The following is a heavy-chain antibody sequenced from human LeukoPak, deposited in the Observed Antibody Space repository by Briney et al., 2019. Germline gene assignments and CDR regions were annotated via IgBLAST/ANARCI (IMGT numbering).Heavy chain of an antibody. CDR1: GFPFGSEA. V-gene: IGHV3-23*01. CDR2: ISPAGGTT. D-gene: IGHD6-13*01. J-gene: IGHJ4*02. Sequence: GGSLRLSCAASGFPFGSEAMSWVRQAPGRGLEWVSSISPAGGTTYYADSVKGRFTISRDNSKNTLYVQMNSLRVEDTAVYYCAKSRSGSSNWALRIFDNWGQGTLVSVSS. CDR3: AKSRSGSSNWALRIFDN.